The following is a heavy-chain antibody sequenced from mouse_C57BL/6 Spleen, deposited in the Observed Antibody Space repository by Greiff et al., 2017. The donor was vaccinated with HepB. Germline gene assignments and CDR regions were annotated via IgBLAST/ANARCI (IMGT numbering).Heavy chain of an antibody. V-gene: IGHV1-52*01. J-gene: IGHJ2*01. CDR3: ARAYDYDDGGDCDY. CDR2: IDPSDSET. CDR1: GYTFTSYW. D-gene: IGHD2-4*01. Sequence: QVQLQQPGAELVRPGSSVKLSCKASGYTFTSYWMHWVKQRPIQGLEWIGNIDPSDSETHYNQKFKDKATLTVDKSSSTAYMQLSSLTSEDSAVYYCARAYDYDDGGDCDYWGQGTTLTVSS.